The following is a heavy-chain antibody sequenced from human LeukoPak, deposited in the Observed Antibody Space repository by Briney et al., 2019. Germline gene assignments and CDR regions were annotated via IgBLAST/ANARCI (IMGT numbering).Heavy chain of an antibody. CDR1: GFTFSSYG. CDR2: ISYDGSNK. V-gene: IGHV3-30*18. J-gene: IGHJ4*02. D-gene: IGHD3-22*01. Sequence: PGGSLRLSCAASGFTFSSYGMPWVRQAPGKGLEWVAVISYDGSNKYYADSVKGRFTISRDNSKNTLYLQMNSLRAEDTAVYYCAKVNYYDSSGYFDYWGQGTLVTVSS. CDR3: AKVNYYDSSGYFDY.